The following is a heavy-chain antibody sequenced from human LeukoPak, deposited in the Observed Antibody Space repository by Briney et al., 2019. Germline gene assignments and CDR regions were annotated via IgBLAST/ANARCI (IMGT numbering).Heavy chain of an antibody. Sequence: SQTLSLTCAVSGGSISSGGYSWSWIRQPPGKGLEWIGYIYHSGSTYYNPSLKSRVTISVDRSKNQFSLKLSSVTAADTAVYYCARGYYDSSGIDAFDIWGQGTMVTVSS. V-gene: IGHV4-30-2*01. J-gene: IGHJ3*02. CDR2: IYHSGST. CDR3: ARGYYDSSGIDAFDI. D-gene: IGHD3-22*01. CDR1: GGSISSGGYS.